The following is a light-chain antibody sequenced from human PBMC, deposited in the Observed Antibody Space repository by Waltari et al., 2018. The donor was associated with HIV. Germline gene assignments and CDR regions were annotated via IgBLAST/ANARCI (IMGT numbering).Light chain of an antibody. CDR2: VAS. CDR1: QNVITN. Sequence: EIVMTQSPGTLSVSPGERVTLSCRASQNVITNLAWYQQKPGQAPRLLIYVASTRATGIHPRFSGGGSGTDFTLTIDSLQSEDFTFYYCQQYNKWPRTFGQGTKVEVK. CDR3: QQYNKWPRT. V-gene: IGKV3-15*01. J-gene: IGKJ1*01.